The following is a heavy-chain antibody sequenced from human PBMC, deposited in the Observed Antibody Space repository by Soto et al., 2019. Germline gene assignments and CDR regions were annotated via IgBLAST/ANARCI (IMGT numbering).Heavy chain of an antibody. J-gene: IGHJ6*02. V-gene: IGHV4-59*01. CDR1: GGSISSYY. D-gene: IGHD3-22*01. Sequence: PSETLSLTCTVSGGSISSYYWSWIRQPPGKGLEWIGYIYYSGSTNYNPSLKSRVTISVDTSKNQFSLKLSSVNAADTAVYYCARATPAYYYDSPPPGGMDVWGQGTTVTVSS. CDR2: IYYSGST. CDR3: ARATPAYYYDSPPPGGMDV.